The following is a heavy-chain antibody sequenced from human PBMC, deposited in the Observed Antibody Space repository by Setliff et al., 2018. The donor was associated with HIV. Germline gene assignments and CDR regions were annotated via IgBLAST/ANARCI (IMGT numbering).Heavy chain of an antibody. Sequence: SETLSLTCTVSGGSISSGSYYWSWIRQPAGKGLEWIGRIYTSGSTNYNPSLKSRVTISVDTSKNQFSLKLSSVTAADTAVYYCARDVMEWFGNYSYFYFDYWGQGTLVTVSS. CDR1: GGSISSGSYY. J-gene: IGHJ4*02. CDR3: ARDVMEWFGNYSYFYFDY. CDR2: IYTSGST. V-gene: IGHV4-61*02. D-gene: IGHD3-3*01.